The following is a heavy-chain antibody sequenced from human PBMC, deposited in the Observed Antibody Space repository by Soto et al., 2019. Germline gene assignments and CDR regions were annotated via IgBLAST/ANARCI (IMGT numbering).Heavy chain of an antibody. CDR2: IYPGDSDT. CDR1: GYSFTSYW. J-gene: IGHJ3*02. Sequence: GESLKISCKGSGYSFTSYWIGWVRQMPGKGLEWMGIIYPGDSDTRYSPSFQGQVTISADKSISTAYLQWSSLKASDTAMYYCARGGGGHIVVVPAAMPVYDAFDIWGQGTMVTVS. V-gene: IGHV5-51*01. CDR3: ARGGGGHIVVVPAAMPVYDAFDI. D-gene: IGHD2-2*01.